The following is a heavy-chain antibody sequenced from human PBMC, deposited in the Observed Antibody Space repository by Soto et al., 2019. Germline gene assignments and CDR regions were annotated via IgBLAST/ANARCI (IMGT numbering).Heavy chain of an antibody. CDR2: IYYSGST. D-gene: IGHD2-2*02. CDR3: ARIYLYYYYYMDV. CDR1: GGSISSSSYY. J-gene: IGHJ6*03. Sequence: SETLSLTCTVSGGSISSSSYYWGWIRQPPGKGLEWIGSIYYSGSTYYNPSLKSRVTISVDTSKNQFSLKLSSVTAADTAVYYCARIYLYYYYYMDVWGKGTTVTV. V-gene: IGHV4-39*01.